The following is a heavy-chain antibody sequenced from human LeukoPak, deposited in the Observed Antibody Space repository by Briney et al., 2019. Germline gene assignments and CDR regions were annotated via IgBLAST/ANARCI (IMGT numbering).Heavy chain of an antibody. Sequence: SETLSLTCIVSGYSISRGYYWGWIRQSPGKGLEWIGTIYRSGSTYSNPSLRGRVTISVDTSKNQFSLKLSSVTAADTAVYYCARTGAGYYYYYMDVWGKGTTVTVSS. CDR1: GYSISRGYY. CDR3: ARTGAGYYYYYMDV. J-gene: IGHJ6*03. D-gene: IGHD1-26*01. V-gene: IGHV4-38-2*02. CDR2: IYRSGST.